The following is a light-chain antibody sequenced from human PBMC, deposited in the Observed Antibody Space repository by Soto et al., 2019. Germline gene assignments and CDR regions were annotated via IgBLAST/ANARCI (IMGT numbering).Light chain of an antibody. J-gene: IGKJ1*01. CDR1: QGIRND. CDR3: LQDYDYPRS. V-gene: IGKV1-6*02. CDR2: AAS. Sequence: AIQMTQSPSSLSASVGDTVTVTCRASQGIRNDLGWYQQKPGKAPKVLIYAASSLHTGVPSRFSGSGSGTDFTLTITSLQPEDFATYYCLQDYDYPRSFGQGTTVEIK.